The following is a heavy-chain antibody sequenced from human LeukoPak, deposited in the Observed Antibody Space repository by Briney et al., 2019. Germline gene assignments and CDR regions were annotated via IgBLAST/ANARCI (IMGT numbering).Heavy chain of an antibody. CDR1: GYSISSGYY. D-gene: IGHD2-8*01. CDR2: IYHSGST. V-gene: IGHV4-38-2*01. CDR3: ARLNVPQWDSDY. Sequence: SETLSLTCAVSGYSISSGYYWGWIRQPPGMGLEWIGTIYHSGSTSYNPSLKSRLSMSVDTSKNPFSLKLRSVTAADTAVYYCARLNVPQWDSDYGGQGTLVTVSS. J-gene: IGHJ4*02.